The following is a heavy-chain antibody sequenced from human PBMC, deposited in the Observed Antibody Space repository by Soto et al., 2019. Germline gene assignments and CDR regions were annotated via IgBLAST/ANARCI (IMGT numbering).Heavy chain of an antibody. Sequence: QAQLEQSGGEVKKPGSSVKVSCKASRVAFSKFIVTWVRQAPGLGLEWVGGIIPIFGTANYAQKFQGRVTITADESTSTSYMEVNNLSSEYTAVYYCAKVRYSSPMGYYYGMDVWGQGTTVTVSS. CDR3: AKVRYSSPMGYYYGMDV. D-gene: IGHD6-19*01. CDR1: RVAFSKFI. CDR2: IIPIFGTA. J-gene: IGHJ6*02. V-gene: IGHV1-69*01.